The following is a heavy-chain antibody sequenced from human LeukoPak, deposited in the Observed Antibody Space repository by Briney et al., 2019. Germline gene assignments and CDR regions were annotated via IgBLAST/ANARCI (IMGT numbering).Heavy chain of an antibody. CDR2: INYSGGA. J-gene: IGHJ4*02. D-gene: IGHD3-22*01. CDR3: ARADDSSGYRLYYFDY. CDR1: GGSISSGGYY. V-gene: IGHV4-31*03. Sequence: SETLSLTCTVSGGSISSGGYYWAWIRQHPGRGLEWIGYINYSGGAYYNPSLKGRVTISVDTSKNHFSLKLSSVTAADTAVYYCARADDSSGYRLYYFDYWGQGTLVTVSS.